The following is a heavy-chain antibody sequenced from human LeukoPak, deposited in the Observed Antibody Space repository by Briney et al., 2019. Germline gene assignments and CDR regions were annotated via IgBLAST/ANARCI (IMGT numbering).Heavy chain of an antibody. CDR3: ARDHRYAFDN. V-gene: IGHV3-48*04. Sequence: GGSLRLFCGASGFTFSDYSMNWVRQAPGKGLEWISYVGISSGNTKYAASVKGRFTISGDSAKNSVFLQMNNLRVEDTAVYYCARDHRYAFDNWGQGTLVTVSS. J-gene: IGHJ4*02. D-gene: IGHD5-12*01. CDR2: VGISSGNT. CDR1: GFTFSDYS.